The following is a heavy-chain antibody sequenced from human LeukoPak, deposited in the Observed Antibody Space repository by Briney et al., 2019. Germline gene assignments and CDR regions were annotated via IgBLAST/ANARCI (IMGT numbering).Heavy chain of an antibody. V-gene: IGHV3-23*01. CDR3: AKGDQYYYGSGSYSDWFDP. D-gene: IGHD3-10*01. CDR1: GFTFSSYA. Sequence: GGSLRLSXAASGFTFSSYAMSWVRQAPGKGLEWVSAISGSGGSTYYADSVKGRFTISRDSSKNTLYLQMNSLRAEDTAVYYCAKGDQYYYGSGSYSDWFDPWGQGTLVTVSS. CDR2: ISGSGGST. J-gene: IGHJ5*02.